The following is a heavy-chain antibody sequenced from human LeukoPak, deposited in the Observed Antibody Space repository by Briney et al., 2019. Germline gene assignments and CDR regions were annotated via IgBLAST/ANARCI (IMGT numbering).Heavy chain of an antibody. CDR3: ARDDGGSYRPLDY. V-gene: IGHV3-30-3*01. J-gene: IGHJ4*02. Sequence: GGSLRLSCAASGFTFSSYAWHWVRQAPGKGLEWVAVISYDGSNKYYADSVKGRFTISRDNSKNTLYLQMNSLRAEDTAVYYCARDDGGSYRPLDYWGQGTLVTVSS. CDR2: ISYDGSNK. D-gene: IGHD1-26*01. CDR1: GFTFSSYA.